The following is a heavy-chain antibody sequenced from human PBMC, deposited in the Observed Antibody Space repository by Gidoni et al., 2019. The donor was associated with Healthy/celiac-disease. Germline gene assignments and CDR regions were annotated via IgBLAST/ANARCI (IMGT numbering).Heavy chain of an antibody. Sequence: EVQLLESGGGLVQPGGSLRLSCAASGVPFSSCAMSWVRQAPGKGVGWVSAISGSGGSTYYADSVKGRFTISRDNSKNTLYLQMNSLRAEDTAVYYCAKEYYDFWSGYYPMDVWGQGTTVTVSS. J-gene: IGHJ6*02. D-gene: IGHD3-3*01. CDR2: ISGSGGST. CDR3: AKEYYDFWSGYYPMDV. V-gene: IGHV3-23*01. CDR1: GVPFSSCA.